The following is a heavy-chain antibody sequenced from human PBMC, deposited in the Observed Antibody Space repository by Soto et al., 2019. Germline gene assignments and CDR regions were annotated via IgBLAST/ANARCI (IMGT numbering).Heavy chain of an antibody. CDR1: GFTFSSYA. J-gene: IGHJ6*02. CDR2: ISYDGSNK. D-gene: IGHD3-10*01. CDR3: ASDQGMVLWLGDILAWYGMDV. Sequence: GGSLRLSCAASGFTFSSYAMHWVRQAPGKGLEWVAVISYDGSNKYYADSVKGRFTISRDNSKNTLYLQMNSMRAEDTAVYYCASDQGMVLWLGDILAWYGMDVWGQGTTVTVSS. V-gene: IGHV3-30-3*01.